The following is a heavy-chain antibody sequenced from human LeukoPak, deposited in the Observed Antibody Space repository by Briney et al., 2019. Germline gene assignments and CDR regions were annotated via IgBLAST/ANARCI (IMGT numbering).Heavy chain of an antibody. V-gene: IGHV3-48*04. D-gene: IGHD3-10*01. CDR3: ARARGYYYGMDV. CDR2: ISSSSTI. CDR1: GFTFSSYS. Sequence: GGSLRLSCAASGFTFSSYSMNWVRQAPGKGLEWVSYISSSSTIYYADSVKGRFTISRDNAKNSLYLQMNSLRAEDTAVYYCARARGYYYGMDVWGQGTTVTVSS. J-gene: IGHJ6*02.